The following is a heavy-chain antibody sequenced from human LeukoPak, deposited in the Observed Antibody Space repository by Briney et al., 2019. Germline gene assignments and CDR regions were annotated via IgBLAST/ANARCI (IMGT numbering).Heavy chain of an antibody. CDR2: IYYSGST. J-gene: IGHJ3*02. CDR1: GGSISSHY. V-gene: IGHV4-59*11. CDR3: ARDVSAAGDAFDI. D-gene: IGHD6-13*01. Sequence: SETLSLTCTVSGGSISSHYWSWIRQPPGKGLEWIGYIYYSGSTNYNPSLKSRVTISVDTSKNQFSLKLSSVTAADTAVYYCARDVSAAGDAFDIWGQGTMVTVSS.